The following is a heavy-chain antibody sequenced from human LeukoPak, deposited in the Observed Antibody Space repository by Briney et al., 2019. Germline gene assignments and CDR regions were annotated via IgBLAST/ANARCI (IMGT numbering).Heavy chain of an antibody. J-gene: IGHJ4*02. Sequence: SETLSLTCTVSGGPNSGYCWSWIRQPPGKGLEWIGYIYHSGSTNYNHSLNSRVTISVDTSKNQFSLKLSSVTAADTAVYYCARVGTYGSGSYLSWLDYWGQGTLVTVSS. D-gene: IGHD3-10*01. CDR2: IYHSGST. CDR1: GGPNSGYC. V-gene: IGHV4-59*01. CDR3: ARVGTYGSGSYLSWLDY.